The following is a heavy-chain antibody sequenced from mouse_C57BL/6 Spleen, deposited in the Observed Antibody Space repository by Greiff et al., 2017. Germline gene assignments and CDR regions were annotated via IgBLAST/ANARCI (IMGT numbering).Heavy chain of an antibody. Sequence: VQLKESGPGLVKPSQSLSLTCSVTGYSITSGYYWNWIRQFPGNKLEWMGYISYDGSNNYNPSLKNRISITRDTSKNQFFLKLNSVTTEDTATYYCASYDYSYYAMDYWGQGTSVTVSS. V-gene: IGHV3-6*01. CDR3: ASYDYSYYAMDY. D-gene: IGHD2-4*01. CDR1: GYSITSGYY. CDR2: ISYDGSN. J-gene: IGHJ4*01.